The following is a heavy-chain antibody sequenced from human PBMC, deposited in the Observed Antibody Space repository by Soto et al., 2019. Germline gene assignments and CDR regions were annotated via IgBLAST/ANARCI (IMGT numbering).Heavy chain of an antibody. CDR2: ISWNSGSI. Sequence: EVQLVESGGGLVQPGRSLRLSCAASGFTFDDYAMHWVRQAPGKGLEWVSGISWNSGSIGYADSVKGRFTISRDNAKDSLYLQMNSLRAEDTALYYCAKMGAPYYYYSSGYYYFDYWGQGTLVTVSS. CDR3: AKMGAPYYYYSSGYYYFDY. D-gene: IGHD3-22*01. J-gene: IGHJ4*02. V-gene: IGHV3-9*01. CDR1: GFTFDDYA.